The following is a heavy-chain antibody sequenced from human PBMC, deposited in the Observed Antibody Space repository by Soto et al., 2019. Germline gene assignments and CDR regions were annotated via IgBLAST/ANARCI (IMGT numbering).Heavy chain of an antibody. V-gene: IGHV3-20*04. CDR3: ARGRTTVITNDAFDI. CDR1: GFTFDDYG. D-gene: IGHD4-17*01. J-gene: IGHJ3*02. CDR2: INWRGGGT. Sequence: EAPLVESGGGVVRPGGSLRLSCAASGFTFDDYGMGWVRQAPGKGLEWVSGINWRGGGTAYADSVKGRFTISRDNAKNFLYLHMSSLRGEDAALYYCARGRTTVITNDAFDIWGQGTMVTVSS.